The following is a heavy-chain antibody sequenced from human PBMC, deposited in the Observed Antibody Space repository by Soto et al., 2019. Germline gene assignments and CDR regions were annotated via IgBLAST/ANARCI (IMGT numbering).Heavy chain of an antibody. CDR2: TYYRSKWYS. CDR1: GDSVSGPSVI. J-gene: IGHJ6*03. V-gene: IGHV6-1*01. CDR3: AREPHYYYMDV. Sequence: KQSQTLSLTCAISGDSVSGPSVIWNWIRQSPSRGLEWLGRTYYRSKWYSEYAVSVRGRITINPDTSKNQFSLQLTSVTPEDTAVYYCAREPHYYYMDVWGKGTTVTVSS.